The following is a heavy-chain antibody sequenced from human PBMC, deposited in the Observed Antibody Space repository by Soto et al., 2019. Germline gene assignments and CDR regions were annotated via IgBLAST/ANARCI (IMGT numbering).Heavy chain of an antibody. CDR3: ARAVIAARRGKYNWFDP. D-gene: IGHD6-6*01. V-gene: IGHV4-34*01. CDR2: INHSGST. J-gene: IGHJ5*02. CDR1: GGSFSGYY. Sequence: QVQLQQWGAGLLKPSETLSLTCAVYGGSFSGYYWSWIRQPPGKGLEWIGEINHSGSTNYNPSLKSRVTISVDTSKNQLSRKLSSVTAADTAVYYCARAVIAARRGKYNWFDPWGQGTLVTVSS.